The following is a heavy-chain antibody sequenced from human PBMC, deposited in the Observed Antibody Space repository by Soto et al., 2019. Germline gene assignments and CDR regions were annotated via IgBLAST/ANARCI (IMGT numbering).Heavy chain of an antibody. D-gene: IGHD1-26*01. J-gene: IGHJ4*02. CDR2: IYDSGST. V-gene: IGHV4-59*01. CDR1: GGSISSNY. CDR3: ARATRVGAADY. Sequence: QVQLQESGPGLVKASETLSLTCTVSGGSISSNYWNWIRQPPGKGLEWIAYIYDSGSTKYSPSLKSRVTMSVDTSKNQFSLKVTSVTAAHTAVYYCARATRVGAADYWGQGTLVTVSS.